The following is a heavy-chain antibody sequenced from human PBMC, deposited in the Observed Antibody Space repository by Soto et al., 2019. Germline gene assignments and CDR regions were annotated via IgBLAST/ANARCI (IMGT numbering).Heavy chain of an antibody. CDR2: IYYSGST. J-gene: IGHJ4*02. D-gene: IGHD5-18*01. CDR3: AREADLRGYSYGYYFDY. V-gene: IGHV4-30-4*01. CDR1: GGSIGSGDYY. Sequence: QVQLQESGPGLVKPSQTLSLTCTVSGGSIGSGDYYWSWIRQPPGKGLEWIGYIYYSGSTYYNPSLKRRFTISVDTSKNQFSRKLSSVTAADTAVYYCAREADLRGYSYGYYFDYWGQGTLVTVSS.